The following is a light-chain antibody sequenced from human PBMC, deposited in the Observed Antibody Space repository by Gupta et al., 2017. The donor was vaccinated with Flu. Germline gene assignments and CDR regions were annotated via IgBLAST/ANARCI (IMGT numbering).Light chain of an antibody. J-gene: IGLJ2*01. CDR3: SSYTASSIVV. CDR2: DVS. Sequence: GTSSDIGGYNYVSWFQQHPGRAPKVMIYDVSNRPSGVSNRFSGSKSGNTASLIISGLQPEDEADYYCSSYTASSIVVFGGGTKLTVL. CDR1: SSDIGGYNY. V-gene: IGLV2-14*04.